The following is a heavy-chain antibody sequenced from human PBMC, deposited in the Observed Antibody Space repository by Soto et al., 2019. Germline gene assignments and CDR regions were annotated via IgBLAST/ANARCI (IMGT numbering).Heavy chain of an antibody. J-gene: IGHJ6*02. V-gene: IGHV3-53*01. CDR1: GFTVSSNY. D-gene: IGHD3-3*01. Sequence: GGSLRLSCAASGFTVSSNYMSWVRQAPGKGLEWVSVIYSGGSTYYADSVKGRFTISRDNSENTLYLQMNSLRAEDTAVYYCARDLRTVDYDFWSGPYYYYYGMDVWGQGTTVTV. CDR2: IYSGGST. CDR3: ARDLRTVDYDFWSGPYYYYYGMDV.